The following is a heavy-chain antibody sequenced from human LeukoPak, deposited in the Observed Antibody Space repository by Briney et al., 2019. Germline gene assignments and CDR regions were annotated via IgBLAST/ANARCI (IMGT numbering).Heavy chain of an antibody. V-gene: IGHV4-59*08. D-gene: IGHD1-7*01. J-gene: IGHJ4*02. Sequence: SETLSLTCTVSGGSISSYYWSWIRQPPGKGLEWIGYIYYSGSTNYNPSLKGRVTISVDTSKNQLSLKLSSVTAADTAVYYCARLELQVFDYWGQGTLVTVSS. CDR2: IYYSGST. CDR3: ARLELQVFDY. CDR1: GGSISSYY.